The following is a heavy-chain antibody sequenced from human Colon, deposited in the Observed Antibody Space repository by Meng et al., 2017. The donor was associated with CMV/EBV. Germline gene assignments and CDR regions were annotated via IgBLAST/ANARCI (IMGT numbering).Heavy chain of an antibody. CDR1: GFTFSSYA. Sequence: GGSLRLSCAASGFTFSSYAMSWVRQAPGKGLEWVSAISGSGRVTYYADSVKGRFTISRDNSKNTLYLQMDSLRAEDTAVYYCAKPYSSGWVYFDYWGQGTLVTVSS. J-gene: IGHJ4*02. V-gene: IGHV3-23*01. CDR2: ISGSGRVT. D-gene: IGHD6-19*01. CDR3: AKPYSSGWVYFDY.